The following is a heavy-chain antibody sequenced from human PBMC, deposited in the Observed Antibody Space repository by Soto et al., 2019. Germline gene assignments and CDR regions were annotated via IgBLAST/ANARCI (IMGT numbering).Heavy chain of an antibody. CDR1: GGSISSGDYY. J-gene: IGHJ6*02. V-gene: IGHV4-30-4*01. D-gene: IGHD2-2*01. CDR3: ASLVYVPSYYYYYGMDV. CDR2: IYYNGST. Sequence: PSETLSLTCTVSGGSISSGDYYWSWIRQPPGKGLEWIGYIYYNGSTYYNPSLKSRVTISVDTSKNQFSLKLSSVTAADTAVYYCASLVYVPSYYYYYGMDVWGQGTTVTVSS.